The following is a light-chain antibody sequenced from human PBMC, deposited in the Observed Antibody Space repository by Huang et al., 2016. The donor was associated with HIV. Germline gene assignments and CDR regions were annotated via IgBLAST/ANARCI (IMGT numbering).Light chain of an antibody. CDR3: QHYKSFPWT. J-gene: IGKJ1*01. Sequence: DIQMTQSSATLSASVGDRVIITCRASQSIGNWLAWYQQKPWKAHKLLIYEASTVESGVPSRFSGGGSGTEFTLTINSLQPDDFATYYCQHYKSFPWTFGQGTKVEV. CDR1: QSIGNW. CDR2: EAS. V-gene: IGKV1-5*03.